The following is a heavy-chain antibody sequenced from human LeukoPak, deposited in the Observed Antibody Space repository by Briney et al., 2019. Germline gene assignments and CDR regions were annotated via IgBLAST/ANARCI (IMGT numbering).Heavy chain of an antibody. CDR1: GFTFSSYA. CDR2: ISGSGAST. CDR3: AKNQGGYYYYGMDV. V-gene: IGHV3-23*01. D-gene: IGHD3-22*01. Sequence: GGSLRLSCAASGFTFSSYAMSWVRQAPGKGLEWVSAISGSGASTYYADSVKGRFTISRDSSKNTLYLQMNSLRAEDTAVYYCAKNQGGYYYYGMDVWGQGTTVTVSS. J-gene: IGHJ6*02.